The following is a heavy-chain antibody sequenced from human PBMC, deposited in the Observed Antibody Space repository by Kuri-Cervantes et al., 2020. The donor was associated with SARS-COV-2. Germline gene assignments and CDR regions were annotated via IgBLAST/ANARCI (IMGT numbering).Heavy chain of an antibody. D-gene: IGHD6-13*01. V-gene: IGHV1-2*06. J-gene: IGHJ4*02. CDR1: GYTFTSYD. CDR3: ARDRPYSSSWYPDY. CDR2: FNTNSGGT. Sequence: ASVKVSCKASGYTFTSYDINWVRQATGQGLEWMGRFNTNSGGTNDSQKFQGRVTMTRDTSISTAYMELRRLRSDDTAVYYCARDRPYSSSWYPDYWGQGTLVTVSS.